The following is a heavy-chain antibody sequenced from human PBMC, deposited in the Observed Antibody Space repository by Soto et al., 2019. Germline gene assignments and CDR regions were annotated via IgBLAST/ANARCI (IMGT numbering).Heavy chain of an antibody. Sequence: EVQLLDSGGGLAQPGGSLRVSCAASGFIFNNYAMNWVRQAPGEGLQWVAGISASGVSTYYADSVKGRFTISRDNTKNSLYLQMSTLRPEDTAIYYCARDYEFGFDIWGQGTLVTVSS. CDR3: ARDYEFGFDI. CDR2: ISASGVST. CDR1: GFIFNNYA. J-gene: IGHJ3*02. V-gene: IGHV3-23*01. D-gene: IGHD3-22*01.